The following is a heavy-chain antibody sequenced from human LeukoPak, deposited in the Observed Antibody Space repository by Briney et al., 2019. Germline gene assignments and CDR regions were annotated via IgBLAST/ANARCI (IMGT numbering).Heavy chain of an antibody. D-gene: IGHD5-18*01. CDR3: ATTYSYGSDAFDI. Sequence: GASVKVSCKASGYTFTGYYMHWVRQAPGQGLEWMGWINPNSGGTNYAQKFQGWVTMTRDTSISTAYMELSRLRSDDTAVYCCATTYSYGSDAFDIWGQGTMVTVSS. J-gene: IGHJ3*02. CDR2: INPNSGGT. V-gene: IGHV1-2*04. CDR1: GYTFTGYY.